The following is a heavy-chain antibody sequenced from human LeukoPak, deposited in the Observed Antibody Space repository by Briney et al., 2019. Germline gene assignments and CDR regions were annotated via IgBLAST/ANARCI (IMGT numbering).Heavy chain of an antibody. CDR2: ISGSGGST. V-gene: IGHV3-23*01. Sequence: PGGSLRLSCTASGFTFGSYPMSWVRQAPGKGLEWVSAISGSGGSTYYADSVKGRFTISRDNSKNTLYLQMNSLRAEDTAVYYCAKELGRSGSGWFDPWGQGTLVTVSS. J-gene: IGHJ5*02. CDR1: GFTFGSYP. CDR3: AKELGRSGSGWFDP. D-gene: IGHD6-25*01.